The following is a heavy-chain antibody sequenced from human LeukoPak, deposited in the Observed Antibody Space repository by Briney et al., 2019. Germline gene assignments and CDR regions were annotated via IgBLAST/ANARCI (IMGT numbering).Heavy chain of an antibody. CDR3: ARQAVSGSGDLFDY. Sequence: SETLSLTCTVSGGSIRSSSYYWGWIRQPPGKGLEWIGHSYYSGSTYYNPSLKSRVTIYVDTSKNQFSLKLSSVTAADTAVYYCARQAVSGSGDLFDYWGQGTLVTVST. V-gene: IGHV4-39*01. CDR1: GGSIRSSSYY. D-gene: IGHD1-26*01. CDR2: SYYSGST. J-gene: IGHJ4*02.